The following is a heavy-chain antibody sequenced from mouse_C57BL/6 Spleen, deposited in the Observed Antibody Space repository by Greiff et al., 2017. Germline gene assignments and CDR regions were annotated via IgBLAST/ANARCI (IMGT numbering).Heavy chain of an antibody. Sequence: QVQLQQSGAELARPGASVKLSCKASGYTFTSYGISWVKQRTGQGLEWIGEIYPRSGNTYYNEKFKGKATLTADKSSSTAYMELRSLTSEDSAVYFCAPLYDYDDAYWGQGTLVTVSA. D-gene: IGHD2-4*01. CDR1: GYTFTSYG. J-gene: IGHJ3*01. CDR2: IYPRSGNT. V-gene: IGHV1-81*01. CDR3: APLYDYDDAY.